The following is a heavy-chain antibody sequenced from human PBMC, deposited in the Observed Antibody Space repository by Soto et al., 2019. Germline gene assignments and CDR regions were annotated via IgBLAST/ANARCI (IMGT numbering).Heavy chain of an antibody. J-gene: IGHJ5*02. V-gene: IGHV4-34*01. D-gene: IGHD3-3*01. CDR3: ARVTSYYDFWSGYSPAGNWFDP. CDR2: INHSGST. CDR1: GGSFSGYY. Sequence: QVQLQQWGAGLLKPSETLSLTCAVYGGSFSGYYWSWIRQPPGKGLEWIGEINHSGSTNYNPSLKSRVTISVDTSKNQFSLKLSSVTAADTAVYYCARVTSYYDFWSGYSPAGNWFDPWGQGTLVTVSS.